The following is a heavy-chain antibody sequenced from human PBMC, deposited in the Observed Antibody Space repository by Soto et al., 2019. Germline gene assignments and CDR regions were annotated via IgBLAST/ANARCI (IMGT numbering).Heavy chain of an antibody. CDR2: IIPIFGTA. J-gene: IGHJ6*02. V-gene: IGHV1-69*13. D-gene: IGHD3-9*01. CDR1: GGTFSSYA. Sequence: SVKVSCKASGGTFSSYAISWVRQAPGQGLEWMGGIIPIFGTANYAQKSQGRVTITADESTSTAYMELSSLRSEDTAVYYCARAYMNILTGYPPFYYYYGMGVWGQGTTVTVSS. CDR3: ARAYMNILTGYPPFYYYYGMGV.